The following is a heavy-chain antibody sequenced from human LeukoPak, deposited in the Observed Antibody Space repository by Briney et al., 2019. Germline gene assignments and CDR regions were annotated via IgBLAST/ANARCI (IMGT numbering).Heavy chain of an antibody. CDR2: ISWNSGSI. CDR1: GFTFDDYA. V-gene: IGHV3-9*01. Sequence: PGGSLRLSCAASGFTFDDYAMHWVRQAPGKGLEWVSGISWNSGSIGYADSVKGRFTISRDNAKNSLYLQMNSLRAEDTALYYCAKDILFSGGDYPWYYGMDVWGQGTTVTVSS. J-gene: IGHJ6*02. D-gene: IGHD2-21*02. CDR3: AKDILFSGGDYPWYYGMDV.